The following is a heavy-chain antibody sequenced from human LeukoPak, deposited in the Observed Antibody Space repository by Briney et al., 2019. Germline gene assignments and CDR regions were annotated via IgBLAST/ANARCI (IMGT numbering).Heavy chain of an antibody. V-gene: IGHV4-34*01. J-gene: IGHJ1*01. D-gene: IGHD1-26*01. CDR2: INHSGST. Sequence: SETLSLTCAVYGGSFSGYYWSWIRQPLGKGLEWIGEINHSGSTNYNPSLKSRVTISVDTSKNQFSLKLSSVTAADTAVYYCARMGATASFFQHWGQGTLVTVSS. CDR1: GGSFSGYY. CDR3: ARMGATASFFQH.